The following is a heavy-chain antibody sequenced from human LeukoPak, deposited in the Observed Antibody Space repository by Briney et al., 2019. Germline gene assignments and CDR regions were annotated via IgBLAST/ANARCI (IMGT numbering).Heavy chain of an antibody. CDR1: GFTVSSNY. J-gene: IGHJ6*02. CDR2: IYSGGST. CDR3: ARDSSFYYYGMDA. Sequence: GGSLRLSCAASGFTVSSNYMSWVRQAPGKGLEWVSVIYSGGSTYYADSVKGRFTISRDNSKNTLYLQMNSLRAEDTAVYYCARDSSFYYYGMDAWGQGTTVTVSS. D-gene: IGHD2-2*01. V-gene: IGHV3-66*02.